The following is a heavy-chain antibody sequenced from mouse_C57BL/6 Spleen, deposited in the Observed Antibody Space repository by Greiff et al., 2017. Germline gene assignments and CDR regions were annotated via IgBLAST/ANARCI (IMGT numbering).Heavy chain of an antibody. CDR2: ISYDGSN. V-gene: IGHV3-6*01. J-gene: IGHJ3*01. Sequence: EVQRVESGPGLVKPSQSLSLTCSVTGYSITRGYYWNWIRQFPGNKLEWMGYISYDGSNNYNPSLKNRISITRDTSKNQFFLKLNSVTTEDTATYYCARGNWFAYWGQGTLVTVSA. CDR3: ARGNWFAY. CDR1: GYSITRGYY.